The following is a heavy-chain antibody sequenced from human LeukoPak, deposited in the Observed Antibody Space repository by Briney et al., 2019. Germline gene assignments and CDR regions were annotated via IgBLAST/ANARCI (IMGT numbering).Heavy chain of an antibody. CDR3: TSPVVVTAIQSDY. V-gene: IGHV3-23*01. Sequence: PGGSLRLSCAASGFTFSSYAMSWVRQAPGKGLEWVSAISGSGDSTYYADSVKGRFTISRDNSKNTLYLQMNSLRAEDTAVYYCTSPVVVTAIQSDYWGQGTLVTVSS. CDR1: GFTFSSYA. CDR2: ISGSGDST. D-gene: IGHD2-21*02. J-gene: IGHJ4*02.